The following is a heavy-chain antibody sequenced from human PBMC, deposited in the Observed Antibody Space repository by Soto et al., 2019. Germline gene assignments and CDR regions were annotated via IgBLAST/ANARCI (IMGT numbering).Heavy chain of an antibody. V-gene: IGHV1-45*02. CDR1: GYTFTYRY. J-gene: IGHJ5*02. Sequence: VASVKVSCKASGYTFTYRYLHWVRQAPGQALEWMGWITPFNGNTNYAQKFQDRVTITRDRSMSTAYMELSSLRSEDTAMYYCAIAAAGMSSRFDPWGQGTLVTVSS. D-gene: IGHD6-13*01. CDR2: ITPFNGNT. CDR3: AIAAAGMSSRFDP.